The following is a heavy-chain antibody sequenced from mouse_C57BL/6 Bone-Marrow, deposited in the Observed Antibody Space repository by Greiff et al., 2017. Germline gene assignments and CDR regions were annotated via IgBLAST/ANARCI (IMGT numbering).Heavy chain of an antibody. CDR3: ARPYYSNYWYFDV. CDR1: GYTFTSYW. J-gene: IGHJ1*03. CDR2: IYPGSGST. Sequence: QVQLQQPGAELVEPGASVKMSCKASGYTFTSYWITWVKQRPGQGLEWIGDIYPGSGSTNYNEKFKSKAPLTVDTSSSTAYMQLSSLTSEDSAVYYWARPYYSNYWYFDVWGTGTTVTVSS. V-gene: IGHV1-55*01. D-gene: IGHD2-5*01.